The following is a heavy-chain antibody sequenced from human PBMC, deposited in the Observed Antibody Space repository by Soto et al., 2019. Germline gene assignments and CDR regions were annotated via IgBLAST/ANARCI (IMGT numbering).Heavy chain of an antibody. CDR2: IKQDGSEK. J-gene: IGHJ6*03. V-gene: IGHV3-7*01. Sequence: GGSLRLSCAASGFTFSSYWMSWVRQAPGKGLEWVANIKQDGSEKYYVDSVKGRFTISRDNAKNSLYLQMNSLRAEDTAVYYCARRMPIRWYPYYYYYMDVWGKGTTVTVSS. CDR3: ARRMPIRWYPYYYYYMDV. D-gene: IGHD6-13*01. CDR1: GFTFSSYW.